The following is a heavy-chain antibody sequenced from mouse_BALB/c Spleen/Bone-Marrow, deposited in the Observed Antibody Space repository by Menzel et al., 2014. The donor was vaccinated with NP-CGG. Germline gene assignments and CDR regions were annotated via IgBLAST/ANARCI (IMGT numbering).Heavy chain of an antibody. D-gene: IGHD2-4*01. CDR3: SREITRYAVDY. V-gene: IGHV1-54*01. CDR2: INPGSGGV. CDR1: GYAFTNYW. J-gene: IGHJ4*01. Sequence: VQLQQSGAELVRPGTSVKVSCKASGYAFTNYWIEWVKQRHGQGLEWIGVINPGSGGVNYNEKFKGKATLTADKSSSTAYIQLSSLTSDDSAVYFCSREITRYAVDYWGQGTSVTVSS.